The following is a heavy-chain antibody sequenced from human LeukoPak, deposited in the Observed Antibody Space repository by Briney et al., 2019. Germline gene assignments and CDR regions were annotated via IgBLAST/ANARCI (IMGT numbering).Heavy chain of an antibody. CDR2: IKQDGGER. CDR1: GFTFSNYW. CDR3: ARSRAAVVMGELVPSFYYGMDV. Sequence: GGSLRLSCAASGFTFSNYWMTWVRQVPGKGLEWVATIKQDGGERYYVDSVEGRFTISRDNGKTSVYLQMNSLRADDTAVYYCARSRAAVVMGELVPSFYYGMDVWGQGTTVTVSS. J-gene: IGHJ6*02. D-gene: IGHD3-16*01. V-gene: IGHV3-7*03.